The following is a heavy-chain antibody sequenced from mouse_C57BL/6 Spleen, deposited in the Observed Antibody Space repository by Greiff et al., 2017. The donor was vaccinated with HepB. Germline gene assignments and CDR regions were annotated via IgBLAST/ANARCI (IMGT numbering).Heavy chain of an antibody. V-gene: IGHV5-6*01. J-gene: IGHJ4*01. CDR1: GFTFSSYG. CDR3: TRPLTTVVAPNAMDY. D-gene: IGHD1-1*01. CDR2: ISSGGSYT. Sequence: EVMLVESGGDLVKPGGSLKLSCAASGFTFSSYGMSWVRQTPDKRLEWVATISSGGSYTYYPDSVKGRFTISRDNAKNTLYLQMSSLKSEDTAMYYCTRPLTTVVAPNAMDYWGQGTSVTVSS.